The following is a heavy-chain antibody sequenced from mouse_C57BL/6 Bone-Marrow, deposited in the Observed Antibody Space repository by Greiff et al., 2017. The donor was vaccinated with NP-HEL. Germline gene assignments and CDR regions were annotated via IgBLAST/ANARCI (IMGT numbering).Heavy chain of an antibody. D-gene: IGHD2-2*01. J-gene: IGHJ4*01. CDR1: GYTFTDYY. Sequence: EVQLQQSGPELVKPGASVKISCKASGYTFTDYYMNWVKQSHGKSLEWIGDINPNNGGTSYNQKFKGKATLTVDKSSSTAYMELRSLTSEDSAVYYCANYGYDSNYAMDYWGQGTSVTVSS. CDR2: INPNNGGT. V-gene: IGHV1-26*01. CDR3: ANYGYDSNYAMDY.